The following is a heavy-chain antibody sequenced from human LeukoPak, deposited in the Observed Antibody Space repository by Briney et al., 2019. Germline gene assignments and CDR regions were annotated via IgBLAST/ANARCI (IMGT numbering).Heavy chain of an antibody. CDR1: GFTVSSNY. V-gene: IGHV3-53*01. J-gene: IGHJ4*02. CDR3: ARESRYCSSTSCYKGPYYFDY. Sequence: GGSLRLSCAASGFTVSSNYMSWVRQAPGKGLEWVSVIYSGGSTYYADSVKGRFTISRDNSKNTLYLQMNSLRAEDTAVYYCARESRYCSSTSCYKGPYYFDYWGQGTLVTVSS. CDR2: IYSGGST. D-gene: IGHD2-2*02.